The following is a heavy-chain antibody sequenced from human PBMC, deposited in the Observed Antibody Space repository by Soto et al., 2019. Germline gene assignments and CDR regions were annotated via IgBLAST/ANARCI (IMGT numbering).Heavy chain of an antibody. CDR2: IYTDGSRA. CDR1: GFTFSSHW. J-gene: IGHJ4*02. Sequence: EVQLVESGGGLVQPGGSLRLSCEASGFTFSSHWMHWVRQAPGKGLVWVSRIYTDGSRADYADSVKGRLTISRDNAKNTVYLQVNSLGAEDTAVYFCARGAQNYYYFDYWGQGTLVTASS. D-gene: IGHD3-10*01. V-gene: IGHV3-74*01. CDR3: ARGAQNYYYFDY.